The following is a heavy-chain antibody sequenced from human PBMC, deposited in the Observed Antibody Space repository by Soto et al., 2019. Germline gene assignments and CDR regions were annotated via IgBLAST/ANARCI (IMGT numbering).Heavy chain of an antibody. D-gene: IGHD2-15*01. CDR3: ARATPYYYYGMDV. J-gene: IGHJ6*02. CDR1: GGSISSGGDY. Sequence: QVQLQESGPGLVKPSQTLSLTCTVSGGSISSGGDYWSWIRQHPGKGLEWIGYIYYSGSTYYNPSLKSRVNLSVDTSKNHFSLKLSSVTAADTAVYYCARATPYYYYGMDVWCQGTKVTVSS. V-gene: IGHV4-31*03. CDR2: IYYSGST.